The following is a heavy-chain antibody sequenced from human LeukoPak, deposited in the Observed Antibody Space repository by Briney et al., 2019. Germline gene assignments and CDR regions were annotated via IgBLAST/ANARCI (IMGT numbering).Heavy chain of an antibody. J-gene: IGHJ4*02. CDR2: IKRDGSEK. V-gene: IGHV3-7*01. CDR1: GFTLSSYW. CDR3: VRDDGATKPC. D-gene: IGHD1-26*01. Sequence: GGSLRLSCAASGFTLSSYWMSWVRQAPGKWLEWVANIKRDGSEKYYVDSVKGRFSISRDNAKNSLYLQMNSLRVEDTAVYYCVRDDGATKPCWGQGTLVTVSS.